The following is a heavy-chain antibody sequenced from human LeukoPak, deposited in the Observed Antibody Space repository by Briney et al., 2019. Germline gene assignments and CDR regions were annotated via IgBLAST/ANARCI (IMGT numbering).Heavy chain of an antibody. CDR2: IYYTGST. CDR3: ARGAATMVRGVIQYYFDY. D-gene: IGHD3-10*01. Sequence: PSETLSLACTVSGGSISSSYWSWIRQPPGKGLEWIGYIYYTGSTYYNPSLKSRVTISVDTSKSQFSLKLSSVTAADTAVYYCARGAATMVRGVIQYYFDYWGLGTLVTVSS. J-gene: IGHJ4*02. CDR1: GGSISSSY. V-gene: IGHV4-59*12.